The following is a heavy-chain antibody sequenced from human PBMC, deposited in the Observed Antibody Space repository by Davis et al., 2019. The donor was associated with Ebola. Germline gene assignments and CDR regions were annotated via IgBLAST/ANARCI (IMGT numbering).Heavy chain of an antibody. V-gene: IGHV4-39*01. D-gene: IGHD3-3*01. Sequence: SETLSLTCSVSGDSITSSSHYWGWLRQPPGKGLEWIGSSHYSGNTFYNPSLNSRVTISLDTSKNPFSLKLRSVTAADRAVYYCARQHYDVVSGYSTFEFWGQGILVTVSS. J-gene: IGHJ4*02. CDR1: GDSITSSSHY. CDR3: ARQHYDVVSGYSTFEF. CDR2: SHYSGNT.